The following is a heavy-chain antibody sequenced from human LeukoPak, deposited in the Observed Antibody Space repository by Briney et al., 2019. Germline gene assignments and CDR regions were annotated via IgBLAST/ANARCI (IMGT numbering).Heavy chain of an antibody. J-gene: IGHJ4*02. D-gene: IGHD3-3*01. Sequence: GGSLTLSCTTSGFTFSNYWMYCVRQAPGQGLMWVSRIKSDGTGITYTDSVEGRFTISRDNAKNTLYLQMNSLRDEDTAVYYCVRGQTIDYWGQGTLVTVSS. CDR3: VRGQTIDY. CDR1: GFTFSNYW. CDR2: IKSDGTGI. V-gene: IGHV3-74*01.